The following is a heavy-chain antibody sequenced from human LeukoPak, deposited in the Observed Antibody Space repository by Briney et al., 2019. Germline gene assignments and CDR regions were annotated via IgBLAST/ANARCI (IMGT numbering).Heavy chain of an antibody. CDR2: ISYSGST. J-gene: IGHJ4*02. Sequence: SETLSLTCTVSGGSISGYYWSWIRQPPGKGLEWIGYISYSGSTTYHPSLKSRVTISVDTSKNQFSLKLTSVTAADTAVYYCARHGSISGIAAQRSFDYWGQGTLVTVSS. D-gene: IGHD6-6*01. CDR1: GGSISGYY. V-gene: IGHV4-59*08. CDR3: ARHGSISGIAAQRSFDY.